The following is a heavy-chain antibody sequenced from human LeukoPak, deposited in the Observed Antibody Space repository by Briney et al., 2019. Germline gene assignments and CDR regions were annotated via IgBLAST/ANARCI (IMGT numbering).Heavy chain of an antibody. V-gene: IGHV5-51*01. D-gene: IGHD2-15*01. CDR3: ARLPLGYCSGGSCYSYFDY. CDR1: GYSFTSYW. CDR2: IYPGDSDT. Sequence: GESLKISCKGSGYSFTSYWIGWVRQMPGKGLEWMGIIYPGDSDTRYSPSFQGQVTISADKSISTAYLQWSSLKASDTAMYYRARLPLGYCSGGSCYSYFDYWGQGTLVTVSS. J-gene: IGHJ4*02.